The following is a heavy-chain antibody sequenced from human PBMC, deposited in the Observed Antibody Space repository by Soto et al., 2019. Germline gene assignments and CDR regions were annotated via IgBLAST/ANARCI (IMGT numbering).Heavy chain of an antibody. CDR2: VSYTSNYI. J-gene: IGHJ6*02. CDR1: GFSFSRYS. CDR3: ARIFAGNTTGRWNHLFFYGMDV. V-gene: IGHV3-21*02. D-gene: IGHD1-1*01. Sequence: EVQLVESGGGLVKPGGSLRLSCAASGFSFSRYSMNWVRQAPGKGLEWVSFVSYTSNYIYYADSVKGRFTISRDNAKNSLYLEMNSLRAEDTAVYYCARIFAGNTTGRWNHLFFYGMDVWGQGTTVTVSS.